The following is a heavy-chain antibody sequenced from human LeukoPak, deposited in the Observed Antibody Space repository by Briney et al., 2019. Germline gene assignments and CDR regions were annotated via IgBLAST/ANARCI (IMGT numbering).Heavy chain of an antibody. CDR3: ASVYDSSGYYYDY. D-gene: IGHD3-22*01. V-gene: IGHV4-30-2*01. J-gene: IGHJ4*02. CDR1: GGSISSGGYS. CDR2: IYHSGST. Sequence: SETLSLTCAVSGGSISSGGYSWSWIRQPPGKGLEWIGYIYHSGSTYYNPSLKSRVTISVDRSKNQFSLKLSSVTAADTAVYYCASVYDSSGYYYDYRGQGTLVTVSS.